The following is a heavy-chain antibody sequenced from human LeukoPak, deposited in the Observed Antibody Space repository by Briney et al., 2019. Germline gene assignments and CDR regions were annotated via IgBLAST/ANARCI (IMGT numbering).Heavy chain of an antibody. J-gene: IGHJ5*02. CDR1: GFTFGIYW. Sequence: PGGSLRLSCAASGFTFGIYWMSWVRQAPGKGLEWVANINQDGGEKYYVDSVKGRFTISRDNAKSSLFLQINSLRAEDTAVYYCANGGTYSSGPWGQGTLVTVSS. D-gene: IGHD3-22*01. CDR3: ANGGTYSSGP. CDR2: INQDGGEK. V-gene: IGHV3-7*01.